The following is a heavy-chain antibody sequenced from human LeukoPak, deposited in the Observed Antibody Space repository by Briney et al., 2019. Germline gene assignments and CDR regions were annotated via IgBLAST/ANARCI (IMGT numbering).Heavy chain of an antibody. CDR2: IYYSGST. D-gene: IGHD3-10*01. V-gene: IGHV4-59*01. CDR3: ARLLWFGEYYFDY. J-gene: IGHJ4*02. CDR1: GGSISSYY. Sequence: SESLSLTCTVSGGSISSYYWSWIRQPPGKGLEWVGYIYYSGSTNYNPSLKSRVTISVDTSKNQFSLKLSSVTAADTAVYYCARLLWFGEYYFDYWGQGTLVTVSS.